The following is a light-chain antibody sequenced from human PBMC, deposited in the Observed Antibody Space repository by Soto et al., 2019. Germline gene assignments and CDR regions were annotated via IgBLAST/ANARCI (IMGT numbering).Light chain of an antibody. CDR1: QSISPW. V-gene: IGKV1-5*03. CDR3: QQYNTYSRN. CDR2: KAS. J-gene: IGKJ2*01. Sequence: DIQMTQSPSTLSASVGDRVTITCRASQSISPWLAWYQQKPGKAPKVLIYKASILESGFPSRFSGSGSGKEFTLTISHLQPDDFATYYCQQYNTYSRNFGQGTKLEIK.